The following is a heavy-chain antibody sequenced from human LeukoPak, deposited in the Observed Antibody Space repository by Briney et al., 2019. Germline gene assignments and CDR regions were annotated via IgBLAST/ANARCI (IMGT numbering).Heavy chain of an antibody. CDR1: GYKFTNSW. CDR2: VYPADSDT. D-gene: IGHD6-19*01. CDR3: ARHRTFSDSSDTYFGEFDY. Sequence: GESLKISCNVSGYKFTNSWIGWVRQMPGKGLEWMGMVYPADSDTRYRPSFQGQVTISADKSIATAYLQWDNLQASDTAIYYCARHRTFSDSSDTYFGEFDYWGQGTLVTVSS. J-gene: IGHJ4*02. V-gene: IGHV5-51*01.